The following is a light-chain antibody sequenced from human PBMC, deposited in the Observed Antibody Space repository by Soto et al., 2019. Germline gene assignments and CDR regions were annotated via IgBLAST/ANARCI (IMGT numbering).Light chain of an antibody. V-gene: IGKV3-20*01. CDR2: GAS. CDR1: QSVTSSF. CDR3: QQYAKLPIT. J-gene: IGKJ5*01. Sequence: EIVLTQSPGTLSLSPGERATLSCRASQSVTSSFLAWYQQKPGQAPRLVIYGASIRPAGIPDRFSGSGSGTDFTLTINRLEPEDFAVYYCQQYAKLPITFRLGTRLEIK.